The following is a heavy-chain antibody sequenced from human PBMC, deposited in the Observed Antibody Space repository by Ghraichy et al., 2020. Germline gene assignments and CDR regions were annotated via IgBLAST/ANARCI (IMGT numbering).Heavy chain of an antibody. CDR1: GGYFSNYA. Sequence: SVKVSCKTSGGYFSNYAFSLVRQSPGQGLEWMGGIIPIFSTTNYAQKFQGRVNITADESTSTAYMELSSLRYEDTAVYYCARGARLSLSGRFDYWGQGTLVTVSS. CDR3: ARGARLSLSGRFDY. D-gene: IGHD1-14*01. CDR2: IIPIFSTT. J-gene: IGHJ4*02. V-gene: IGHV1-69*13.